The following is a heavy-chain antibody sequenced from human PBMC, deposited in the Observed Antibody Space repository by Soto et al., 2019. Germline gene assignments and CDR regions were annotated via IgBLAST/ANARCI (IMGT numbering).Heavy chain of an antibody. Sequence: SVKVSCKASGVTFTSSAVQWVRQARGQRLEWIGWIVVGSGNTNYAQKFQERVTITRDMSTSTAYMELSSLRSEDTAVYYCAAVDIGIVVVVAATTGYAFDIWGQGTMVTVSS. D-gene: IGHD2-15*01. V-gene: IGHV1-58*01. CDR1: GVTFTSSA. CDR3: AAVDIGIVVVVAATTGYAFDI. J-gene: IGHJ3*02. CDR2: IVVGSGNT.